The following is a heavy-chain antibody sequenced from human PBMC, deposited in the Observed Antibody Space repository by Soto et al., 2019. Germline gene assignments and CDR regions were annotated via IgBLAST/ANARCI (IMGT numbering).Heavy chain of an antibody. CDR1: GFTFSSYG. Sequence: QVQLVESGGGVVQPGRSLRLSCAASGFTFSSYGMHWVRQAPGKGLEWVAVISYDGSNKYYADSVKGRFTISRDNSKNTLYLQMNSLRAEDTAVYYCASSERGSLLRGPFDYWDQGTLVTVSS. J-gene: IGHJ4*02. V-gene: IGHV3-30*03. D-gene: IGHD2-15*01. CDR2: ISYDGSNK. CDR3: ASSERGSLLRGPFDY.